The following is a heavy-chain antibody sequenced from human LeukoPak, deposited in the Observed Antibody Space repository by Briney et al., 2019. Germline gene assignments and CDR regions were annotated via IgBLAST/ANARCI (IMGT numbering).Heavy chain of an antibody. CDR1: GGTFSSYA. Sequence: ASVTVSCKASGGTFSSYAISWVRQAPGQGLEWMGGITPIFGTANYAQKFQGRVTITADESTSIAYMELSSLRSEDTAVYYCAAGFGETGSDYWGQGTLVTVSS. CDR2: ITPIFGTA. J-gene: IGHJ4*02. CDR3: AAGFGETGSDY. V-gene: IGHV1-69*01. D-gene: IGHD3-10*01.